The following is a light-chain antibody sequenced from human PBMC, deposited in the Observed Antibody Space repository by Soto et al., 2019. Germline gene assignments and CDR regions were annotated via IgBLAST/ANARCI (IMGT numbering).Light chain of an antibody. CDR2: ATS. CDR1: QSVSSN. CDR3: QHYNNWPLT. V-gene: IGKV3-15*01. Sequence: EIVMTQSPATLSVSPGERASLSCRASQSVSSNLAWYQQKPGQTPRLLIYATSTRATGIPARFSGSGSGTEFTLTISSLQSEDFAGYYCQHYNNWPLTFRGGTKVEIK. J-gene: IGKJ4*02.